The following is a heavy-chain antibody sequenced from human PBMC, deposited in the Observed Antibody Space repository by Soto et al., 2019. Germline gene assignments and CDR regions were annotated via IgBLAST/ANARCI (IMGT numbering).Heavy chain of an antibody. CDR2: IIPMFGTP. CDR1: GDAFTNYI. V-gene: IGHV1-69*01. Sequence: QVQLVQSGAEVKKPGSAVKVSCKASGDAFTNYIFDWVRQAPGQGLEWMGGIIPMFGTPKYAQTFQDRVTISADVSTGTAYLELTSLRFDDTAVYYCARGRDQPPVGLYFDSWGEGTRVTVSS. J-gene: IGHJ4*02. D-gene: IGHD1-26*01. CDR3: ARGRDQPPVGLYFDS.